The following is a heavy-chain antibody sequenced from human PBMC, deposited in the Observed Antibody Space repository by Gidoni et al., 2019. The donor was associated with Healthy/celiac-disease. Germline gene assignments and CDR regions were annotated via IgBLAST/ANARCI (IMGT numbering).Heavy chain of an antibody. D-gene: IGHD5-18*01. V-gene: IGHV3-21*01. CDR1: GFTFSSYS. CDR3: ARENAAMAKYYYYYGMDV. J-gene: IGHJ6*02. CDR2: ISSSGSTI. Sequence: EVQLVESGGGLVKPGGSLRPSCAASGFTFSSYSLNWVRQAPGKGLEWVSSISSSGSTIYYADSVKGRFTISRDNAKNSLYLQMNSLRAEDTAVYYCARENAAMAKYYYYYGMDVWGQGTTVTVSS.